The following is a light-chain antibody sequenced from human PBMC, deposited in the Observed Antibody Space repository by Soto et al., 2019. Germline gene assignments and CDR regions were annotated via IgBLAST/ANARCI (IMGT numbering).Light chain of an antibody. CDR1: QSVSASY. CDR2: GVS. Sequence: EIVLTQSPGTLSLSPGERATLSCRAGQSVSASYLAWYQQKAGQAPRLLIYGVSHRATGIPDRLSASGSGTDFTLTISRLEPEDFAVYYCQQFGSSLYTFGQGTKLEIK. CDR3: QQFGSSLYT. J-gene: IGKJ2*01. V-gene: IGKV3-20*01.